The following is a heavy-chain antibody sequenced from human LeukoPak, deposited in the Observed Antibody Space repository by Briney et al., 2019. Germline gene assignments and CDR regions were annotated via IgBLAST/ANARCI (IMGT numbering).Heavy chain of an antibody. D-gene: IGHD3-22*01. J-gene: IGHJ4*02. CDR2: IYTSGST. CDR1: GGSISSYH. Sequence: SETLSLTCTVSGGSISSYHWSWIRQPAGKGLEWIGRIYTSGSTNYNPSLKSRVTMSVDTSKNQFSLKLSSVTAADTAVYYCARDSYYYDSSGTRVSRFDYWGQGTLVTVSS. CDR3: ARDSYYYDSSGTRVSRFDY. V-gene: IGHV4-4*07.